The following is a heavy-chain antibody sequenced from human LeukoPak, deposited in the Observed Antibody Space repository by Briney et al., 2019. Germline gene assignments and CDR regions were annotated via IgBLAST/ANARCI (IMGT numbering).Heavy chain of an antibody. CDR3: AAGGVVGATFVFAFDI. CDR2: MNPNSGNT. CDR1: GYTFTSYD. J-gene: IGHJ3*02. D-gene: IGHD1-26*01. Sequence: ASVKVSCKASGYTFTSYDINWVRQATGQGLEWMGWMNPNSGNTGYAQKFQGRVTMTRNTSISTAYMELSSLRSEDTAVYYCAAGGVVGATFVFAFDIWGQGTMVTVSS. V-gene: IGHV1-8*01.